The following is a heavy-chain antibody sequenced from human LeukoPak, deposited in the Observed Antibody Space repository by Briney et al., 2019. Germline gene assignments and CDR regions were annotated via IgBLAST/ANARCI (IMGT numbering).Heavy chain of an antibody. J-gene: IGHJ6*02. CDR2: ISSSSSYI. Sequence: GGSLRLSCAASGFTFSSYSMNWVRQAPGKGLEWVSSISSSSSYIYYADSVKGRFTISRDNAKNSLYLQMNSLRAEDTAVYYCASQPYSGYDYVPYYYYGMDVWGQGTTVTVSS. V-gene: IGHV3-21*01. D-gene: IGHD5-12*01. CDR3: ASQPYSGYDYVPYYYYGMDV. CDR1: GFTFSSYS.